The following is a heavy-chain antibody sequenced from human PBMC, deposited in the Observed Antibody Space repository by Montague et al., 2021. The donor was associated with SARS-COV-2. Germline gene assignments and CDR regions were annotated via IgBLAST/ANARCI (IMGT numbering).Heavy chain of an antibody. V-gene: IGHV4-61*09. CDR1: GGSISSGNYY. J-gene: IGHJ6*02. CDR3: ARESGSPTYYFYYGVDV. CDR2: NYTSGSS. D-gene: IGHD1-26*01. Sequence: TLSLTCTVSGGSISSGNYYWSCIRQPAGKGLEWIGYNYTSGSSNYNPSLKSRVTLLVHTSNNQFSLKLSSVTAADTAVYYCARESGSPTYYFYYGVDVWGQGTTVTVSS.